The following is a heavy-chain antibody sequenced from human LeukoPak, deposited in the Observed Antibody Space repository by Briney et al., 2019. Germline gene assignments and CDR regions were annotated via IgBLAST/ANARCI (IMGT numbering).Heavy chain of an antibody. CDR2: INPNSGGT. D-gene: IGHD6-6*01. Sequence: ASVKVSCKASGYTFTGFYMHWVRQAPGQGLEWMGWINPNSGGTNYAQKFQGRVTMTRDTSISTAYMELSRLRSDDTAVYYCARGMIAARDAFDIWGQGTMVTVSS. V-gene: IGHV1-2*02. J-gene: IGHJ3*02. CDR3: ARGMIAARDAFDI. CDR1: GYTFTGFY.